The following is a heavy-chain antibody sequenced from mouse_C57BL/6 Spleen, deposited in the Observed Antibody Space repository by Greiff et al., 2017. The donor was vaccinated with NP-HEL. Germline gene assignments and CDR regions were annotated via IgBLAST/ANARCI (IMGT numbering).Heavy chain of an antibody. CDR1: GYSITSGYY. CDR2: ISYDGSN. Sequence: EVQLQESGPGLVKPSQSLSLTCSVTGYSITSGYYWNWIRQFPGNKLEWMGYISYDGSNNYNPSLKNRISITRDTSNHQFFLKLNSVTTEETATYYCAREDDYDSAMDYWGQGTSVTVSS. V-gene: IGHV3-6*01. CDR3: AREDDYDSAMDY. J-gene: IGHJ4*01. D-gene: IGHD2-4*01.